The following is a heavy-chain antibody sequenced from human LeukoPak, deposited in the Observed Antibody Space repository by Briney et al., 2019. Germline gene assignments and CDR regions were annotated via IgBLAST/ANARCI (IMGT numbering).Heavy chain of an antibody. CDR1: GFTFSSYA. J-gene: IGHJ3*02. CDR3: ARVSFNSGVRGLIQSDDAFDI. CDR2: ISYDGSNK. V-gene: IGHV3-30*04. Sequence: AGGSLRLSCAASGFTFSSYAMHWVRQAPGKGLEWVAVISYDGSNKYYADSVKGRFTISRDNSKNTLYLQMNSLRAEDTAVYYCARVSFNSGVRGLIQSDDAFDIWGQGTMVTVSS. D-gene: IGHD3-10*01.